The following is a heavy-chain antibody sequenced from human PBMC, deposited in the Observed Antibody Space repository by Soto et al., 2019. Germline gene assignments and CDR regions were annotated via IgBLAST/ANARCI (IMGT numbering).Heavy chain of an antibody. D-gene: IGHD6-19*01. J-gene: IGHJ4*02. CDR2: ISSSSNYI. V-gene: IGHV3-21*01. Sequence: EVQLVESGGGLVKPGGSLRLSCAASGFTFSTYSMNWVRQAPGKGLEWVSSISSSSNYIYYADSMKGRFTISRDNAKNSLYLQMNSLRAEDTAVYYCARTLSYTTGPFDYWGQGTLVTVSS. CDR1: GFTFSTYS. CDR3: ARTLSYTTGPFDY.